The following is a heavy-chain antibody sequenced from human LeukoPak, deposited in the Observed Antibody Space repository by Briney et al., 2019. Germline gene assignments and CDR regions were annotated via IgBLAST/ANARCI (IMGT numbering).Heavy chain of an antibody. Sequence: SETLSLTCTVSGGSLSSYYWSWIRQPAGKGLEWIGRIYTSGSTNYNPSLKSRVTMSVDTSKNQFSLKLSSVTAADTAVYYCARAGTYDFWSGYSINDWFDPWGQGTLVTVSS. D-gene: IGHD3-3*01. CDR3: ARAGTYDFWSGYSINDWFDP. CDR1: GGSLSSYY. V-gene: IGHV4-4*07. CDR2: IYTSGST. J-gene: IGHJ5*02.